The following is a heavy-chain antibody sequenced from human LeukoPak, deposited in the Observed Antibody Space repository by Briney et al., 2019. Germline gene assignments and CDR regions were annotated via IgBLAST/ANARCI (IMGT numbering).Heavy chain of an antibody. CDR3: AKDISWSLADIRY. Sequence: PGGSLRLSCAASGFTFDDYAMHWVRQAPGKGLEWVSGISWNSGSIGYADSVKGRFTISRDNAKNSLYLQMNSLRAEDTAFYYCAKDISWSLADIRYWGQGTLVTVSS. CDR1: GFTFDDYA. V-gene: IGHV3-9*01. D-gene: IGHD2-15*01. CDR2: ISWNSGSI. J-gene: IGHJ4*02.